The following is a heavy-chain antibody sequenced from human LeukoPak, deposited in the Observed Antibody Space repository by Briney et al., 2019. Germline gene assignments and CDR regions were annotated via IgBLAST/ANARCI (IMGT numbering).Heavy chain of an antibody. CDR2: ISVSGVTI. CDR1: GLTFSDYY. J-gene: IGHJ4*02. CDR3: ATGRHHSDY. V-gene: IGHV3-11*01. Sequence: GGSLRLSCVASGLTFSDYYMSWIRQAPGKGLEWVPYISVSGVTIYSADSVKGRFTISRDNAKNSLYLLMDSLRAEDTAMYYCATGRHHSDYWGQGTLVTVSS. D-gene: IGHD1-14*01.